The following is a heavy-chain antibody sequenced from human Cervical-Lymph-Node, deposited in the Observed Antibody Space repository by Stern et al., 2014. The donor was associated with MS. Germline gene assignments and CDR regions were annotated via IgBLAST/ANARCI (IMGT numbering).Heavy chain of an antibody. CDR2: ITPFNGYT. V-gene: IGHV1-45*02. CDR1: GSTFARRY. CDR3: AITQTTADPTNWFAP. D-gene: IGHD4-11*01. Sequence: VQLVQSGAEVKKTGSSVKISCKPSGSTFARRYLHWVRQAPGQALEWMGWITPFNGYTNYAQIFQDRVTFSTDRSLSTAYMELSRLRSEDTAMYYCAITQTTADPTNWFAPWGQGTLVTVSS. J-gene: IGHJ5*02.